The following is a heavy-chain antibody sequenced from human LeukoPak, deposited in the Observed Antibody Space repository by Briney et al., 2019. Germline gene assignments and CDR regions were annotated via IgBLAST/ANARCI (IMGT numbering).Heavy chain of an antibody. V-gene: IGHV3-13*01. D-gene: IGHD1-26*01. CDR1: GFTFSRYD. CDR3: ARGPKINPPSWDAVGWFDP. Sequence: GGSLRLSCAASGFTFSRYDMHWVRQTPGKTLEWVSGIGTEGDTNYPDSVKGRFTISRENGKDSLYLQINNLRAGDTAVYYCARGPKINPPSWDAVGWFDPWGQGTLVTVSS. CDR2: IGTEGDT. J-gene: IGHJ5*02.